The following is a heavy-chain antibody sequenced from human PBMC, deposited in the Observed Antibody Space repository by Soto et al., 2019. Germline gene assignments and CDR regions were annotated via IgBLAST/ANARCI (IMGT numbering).Heavy chain of an antibody. Sequence: GASVKVSCKASGYTFTIYYMHWVRQAPGQGLEWMGIINPSGGSTSYAQKFQGRVTMTRDTSTSTVYMELSSLRSEDTAVYYCAREEDYDILTGPGYGMDVWGQGTTVTVSS. CDR3: AREEDYDILTGPGYGMDV. D-gene: IGHD3-9*01. V-gene: IGHV1-46*01. CDR1: GYTFTIYY. CDR2: INPSGGST. J-gene: IGHJ6*02.